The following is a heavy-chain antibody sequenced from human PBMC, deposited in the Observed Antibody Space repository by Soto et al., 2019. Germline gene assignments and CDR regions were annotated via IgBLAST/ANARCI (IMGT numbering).Heavy chain of an antibody. CDR2: MSSDGTDK. J-gene: IGHJ4*02. D-gene: IGHD2-15*01. Sequence: QVQLVESGGGVVQPGRSLRLSCEASGFTFSSYAVHWVRQAPGKGLEWVASMSSDGTDKYYADSVKGRFTISRDNSKITLYLQMTRLRAEETALYYCAKTPSGKYYSSGFDYWGQGTLVTFSS. CDR3: AKTPSGKYYSSGFDY. CDR1: GFTFSSYA. V-gene: IGHV3-30*18.